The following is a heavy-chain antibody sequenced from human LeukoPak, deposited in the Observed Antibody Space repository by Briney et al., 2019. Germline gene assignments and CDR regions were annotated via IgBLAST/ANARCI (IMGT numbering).Heavy chain of an antibody. CDR3: ARRSTVAGRGRFDP. CDR1: GGSIRNTSYY. CDR2: VHHSGST. D-gene: IGHD6-19*01. V-gene: IGHV4-39*01. J-gene: IGHJ5*02. Sequence: PSETLSLTCTVPGGSIRNTSYYWGWIRQPPGKGLEWLGSVHHSGSTYDNPSLKSRVTISVDTSKNQFSLKLISVTAADTAVYYCARRSTVAGRGRFDPWGQGTLVTVSS.